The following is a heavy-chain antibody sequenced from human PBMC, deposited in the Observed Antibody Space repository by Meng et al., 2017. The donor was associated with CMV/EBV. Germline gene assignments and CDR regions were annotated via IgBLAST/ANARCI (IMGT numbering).Heavy chain of an antibody. V-gene: IGHV3-21*01. J-gene: IGHJ6*02. CDR1: GFTFSSYS. CDR3: ARENYDILTGSLLGSMDV. D-gene: IGHD3-9*01. CDR2: ISSSSSYI. Sequence: GESLKISCAASGFTFSSYSMNWVRQAPGKGLEWVSSISSSSSYIYYADSVKGRFTISRDNAKNSLYLQMNSLRAEDTAVYYCARENYDILTGSLLGSMDVWGQGTTVTVSS.